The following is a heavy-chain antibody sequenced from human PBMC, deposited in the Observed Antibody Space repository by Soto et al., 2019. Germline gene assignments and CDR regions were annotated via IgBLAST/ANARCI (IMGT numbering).Heavy chain of an antibody. D-gene: IGHD3-22*01. J-gene: IGHJ4*02. V-gene: IGHV3-23*01. CDR2: LSGSGGGM. CDR3: AKGESFSSGYYFDY. CDR1: VFTCRSYA. Sequence: WGSLRLSCLASVFTCRSYAMSWFRQAPGQGLEWVSVLSGSGGGMYYADSVKGRFTISRDNSNNTVFLHMNSLRAEDTAVYYCAKGESFSSGYYFDYWGQGTLVTVSS.